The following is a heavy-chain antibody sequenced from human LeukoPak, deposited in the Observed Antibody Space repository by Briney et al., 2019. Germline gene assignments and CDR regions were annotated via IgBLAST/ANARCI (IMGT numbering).Heavy chain of an antibody. V-gene: IGHV4-59*01. Sequence: SETLSLTCTVSGGSISSYYWSWIRQPPGKGLEWIGSIYYSGSTNYNPSLKSRLTISVDTSKNQFSLKLSSVTAADTAVYYCARTLVVIPDYWGQGTLVTVSS. CDR2: IYYSGST. J-gene: IGHJ4*02. CDR3: ARTLVVIPDY. CDR1: GGSISSYY. D-gene: IGHD3-22*01.